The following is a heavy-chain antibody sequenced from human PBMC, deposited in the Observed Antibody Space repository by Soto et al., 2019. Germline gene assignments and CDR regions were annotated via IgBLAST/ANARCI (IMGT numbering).Heavy chain of an antibody. CDR1: GYRFATQW. CDR2: IYPGDSET. J-gene: IGHJ4*02. V-gene: IGHV5-51*01. CDR3: ARQAALETADY. Sequence: PGESLKISCQGSGYRFATQWIGWVRQMPGKGLEWMGIIYPGDSETRYSPSFQGQVTISVDKSISTAYLQWSSLQASDTAIYYCARQAALETADYWGQGTLVTVSS.